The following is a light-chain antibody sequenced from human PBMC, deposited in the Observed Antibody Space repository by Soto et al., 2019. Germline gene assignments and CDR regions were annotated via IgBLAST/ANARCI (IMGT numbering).Light chain of an antibody. V-gene: IGKV3-11*01. Sequence: EIVLTQSPATLSLSPGERATLSCRASQSVRTYLAWYQQKPGQARRLLIYDASNRATDIPDRFSGSGSGTDFTLTISSLDPEDFAVYYCHQRSKWPLTFGGGTKVEIK. CDR3: HQRSKWPLT. J-gene: IGKJ4*01. CDR1: QSVRTY. CDR2: DAS.